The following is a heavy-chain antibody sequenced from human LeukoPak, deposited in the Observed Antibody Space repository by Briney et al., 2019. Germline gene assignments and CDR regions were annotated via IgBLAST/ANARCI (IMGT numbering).Heavy chain of an antibody. CDR2: INKDGSEK. J-gene: IGHJ4*02. CDR1: GFTFKKYW. CDR3: ARVYCSSTSCQSYFDY. D-gene: IGHD2-2*01. Sequence: GGSLRLSCVASGFTFKKYWMSWVRQAPGKGLGWVANINKDGSEKYYVDSVKGRFSISRDNAENSQYLQMNSLRAEDTAVYYCARVYCSSTSCQSYFDYWGQGTLVTVSS. V-gene: IGHV3-7*04.